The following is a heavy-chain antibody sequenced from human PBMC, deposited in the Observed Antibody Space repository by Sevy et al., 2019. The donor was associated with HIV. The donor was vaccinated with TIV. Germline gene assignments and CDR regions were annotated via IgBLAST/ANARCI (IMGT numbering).Heavy chain of an antibody. CDR1: GFTFGSYA. J-gene: IGHJ6*02. Sequence: GGSLRLSCAASGFTFGSYAMAWVRQAPGKALEWLSAISGSGVDTYYADSVKGRFTISRDNSRNTLYLQMNSLSAEDTAVYYCAKEVRGPGQSWSYAMDVWGQGTTVTVSS. CDR2: ISGSGVDT. V-gene: IGHV3-23*01. CDR3: AKEVRGPGQSWSYAMDV. D-gene: IGHD3-10*01.